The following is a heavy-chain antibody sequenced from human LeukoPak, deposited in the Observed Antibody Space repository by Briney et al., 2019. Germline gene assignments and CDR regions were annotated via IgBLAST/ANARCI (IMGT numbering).Heavy chain of an antibody. CDR1: GFTFSSYW. Sequence: VGSLRLSCAASGFTFSSYWVSWGRQAPGKGLEWVANIKQDVGEKYYVHSVKGRFTISRDNAKNSLYLQMNNLRAEDTAVYYCARNMSFVYWGQGNLVTVSS. CDR3: ARNMSFVY. CDR2: IKQDVGEK. J-gene: IGHJ4*02. V-gene: IGHV3-7*01. D-gene: IGHD2/OR15-2a*01.